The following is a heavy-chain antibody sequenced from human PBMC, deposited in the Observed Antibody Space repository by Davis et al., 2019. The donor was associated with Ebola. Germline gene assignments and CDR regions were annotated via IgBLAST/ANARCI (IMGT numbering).Heavy chain of an antibody. V-gene: IGHV1-24*01. CDR1: GYTLTDLS. J-gene: IGHJ5*02. CDR3: ATTTGLRWQKNWFDP. D-gene: IGHD4-23*01. CDR2: FDPEDGET. Sequence: ASVKVSCKVSGYTLTDLSMHWVRQAPGKGLEWMGGFDPEDGETIYAQKFQGRVTMTEDISTDTAYMELSSLRSEDTAVYYCATTTGLRWQKNWFDPWGQGTLVTVSS.